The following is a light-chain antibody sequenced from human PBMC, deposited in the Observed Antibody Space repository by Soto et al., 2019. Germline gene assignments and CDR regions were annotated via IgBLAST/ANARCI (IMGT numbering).Light chain of an antibody. CDR1: GANIGAGYD. CDR2: GNI. V-gene: IGLV1-40*01. Sequence: QSVLTQPPSVSAAPGQTVTISCTGSGANIGAGYDVHWYQHLPGRAPKLLIYGNIIRPSGVPDRFSASKSGTSASLAITGLQAEDEGDYYCQSYDSRLSGYVVFXGGTKVTVL. J-gene: IGLJ2*01. CDR3: QSYDSRLSGYVV.